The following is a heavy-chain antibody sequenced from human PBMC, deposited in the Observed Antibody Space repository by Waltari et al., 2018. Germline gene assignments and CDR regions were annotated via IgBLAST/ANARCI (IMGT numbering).Heavy chain of an antibody. Sequence: VYLLESGGGLVQPGGSLRLSCAGSGFDYSSYAMSWVRQAPGKGLEWVSGIDNSGETTYYVGSVKGRFTISRDDSRNTVYLHMTTLRVDDTAVYYCAKDSGYSMIRGRENSWGQGTLVIVSS. CDR2: IDNSGETT. CDR3: AKDSGYSMIRGRENS. J-gene: IGHJ4*02. CDR1: GFDYSSYA. V-gene: IGHV3-23*05. D-gene: IGHD3-10*01.